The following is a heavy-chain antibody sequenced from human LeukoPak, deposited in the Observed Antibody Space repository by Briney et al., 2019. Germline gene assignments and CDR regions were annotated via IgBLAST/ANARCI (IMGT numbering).Heavy chain of an antibody. D-gene: IGHD6-13*01. CDR1: GGSLSSGSYY. CDR3: AGGGIAAGDY. V-gene: IGHV4-39*07. Sequence: PSETLSLTCTVSGGSLSSGSYYWSWIRQPPGKGLEWIGEINHSGSTNYNPSLKSRVTISVDTSKNQFSLKLSSVTAADTAVYYCAGGGIAAGDYWGQGTLVTVSS. J-gene: IGHJ4*02. CDR2: INHSGST.